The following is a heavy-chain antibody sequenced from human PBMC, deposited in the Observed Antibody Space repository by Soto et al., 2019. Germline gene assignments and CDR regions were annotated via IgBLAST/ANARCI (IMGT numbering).Heavy chain of an antibody. V-gene: IGHV4-30-2*01. CDR2: IYHSGST. CDR3: ARLIGNSWLDS. D-gene: IGHD2-8*01. J-gene: IGHJ5*01. CDR1: GGSLSSGGYS. Sequence: SETLSPTCAVSGGSLSSGGYSWSRVRQPPGKGLEWIGYIYHSGSTYYNPSLKSRVTISVDRSKNQFSLKLNSVTPDDTAVYYCARLIGNSWLDSWGQGTLVTVSS.